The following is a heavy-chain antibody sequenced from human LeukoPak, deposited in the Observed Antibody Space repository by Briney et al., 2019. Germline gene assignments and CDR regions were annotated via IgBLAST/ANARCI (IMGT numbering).Heavy chain of an antibody. CDR3: TRESGAFSPFGF. CDR1: GGSILSTNW. J-gene: IGHJ4*02. V-gene: IGHV4-4*02. D-gene: IGHD1-26*01. Sequence: SGTLSLTCAVSGGSILSTNWWSWVRQPPGKGREGIAEVHLNAATNYNPSVEGRVTMSIDKSKNHLSLEVISVTAADTAMYYCTRESGAFSPFGFWGQGTLVTVSS. CDR2: VHLNAAT.